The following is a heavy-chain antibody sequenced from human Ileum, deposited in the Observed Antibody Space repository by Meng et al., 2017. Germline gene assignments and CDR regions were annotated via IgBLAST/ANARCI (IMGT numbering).Heavy chain of an antibody. V-gene: IGHV3-23*01. CDR2: ISGSGGST. Sequence: GGSLRLSCSVSGGSIWSWIRQSPGKGLEWVSAISGSGGSTYYADSVKGRFTISRDNSKNTLYLQMNSLRAEDTAVYYCAKAYLAAAGNPLDYWGQGTLVTVSS. CDR1: GGSI. J-gene: IGHJ4*02. CDR3: AKAYLAAAGNPLDY. D-gene: IGHD6-13*01.